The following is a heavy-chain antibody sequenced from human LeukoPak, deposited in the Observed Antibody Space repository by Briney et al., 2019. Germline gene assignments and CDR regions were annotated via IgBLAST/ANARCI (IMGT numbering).Heavy chain of an antibody. J-gene: IGHJ3*02. D-gene: IGHD2-15*01. Sequence: SETLSLTCTVSGGSISSGDYYWSWIRQHPGTGLEWIAYIFYSGTNYYNPSLKSRVMISVDTSKNQFSLKLSSVTAADTAIYYCARTCSGGSCYLAFDIWGQGTMVTVSS. CDR2: IFYSGTN. CDR3: ARTCSGGSCYLAFDI. CDR1: GGSISSGDYY. V-gene: IGHV4-31*03.